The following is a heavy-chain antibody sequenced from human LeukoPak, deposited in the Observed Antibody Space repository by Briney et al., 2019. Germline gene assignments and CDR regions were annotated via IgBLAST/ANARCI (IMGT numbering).Heavy chain of an antibody. D-gene: IGHD5-24*01. V-gene: IGHV3-23*01. CDR2: ITGDGDYT. CDR3: VRGPDVDGYIHAPFDS. Sequence: GGSLRLSCSAPGFTFSSFAMSWVRQAPRKRLEWLSAITGDGDYTYSADSVTGRFTISRDNSKNMLFLQMNSLRADDTAVYYWVRGPDVDGYIHAPFDSWGRGTLVTVSS. CDR1: GFTFSSFA. J-gene: IGHJ4*02.